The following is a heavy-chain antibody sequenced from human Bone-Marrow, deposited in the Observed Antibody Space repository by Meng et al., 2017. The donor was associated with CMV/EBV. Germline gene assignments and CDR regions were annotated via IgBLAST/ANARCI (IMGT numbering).Heavy chain of an antibody. D-gene: IGHD2-8*01. CDR1: GGSGRSTHYY. V-gene: IGHV4-61*01. CDR3: ARDQWRVSHWFDP. Sequence: VSGGSGRSTHYYWTWIRQPPGKGLAWIGYIYYSGSTTYTPSLKSRVTISIDMSKNQFSLKLTSVTAADTAVYYCARDQWRVSHWFDPWGQGSLVTVSS. J-gene: IGHJ5*02. CDR2: IYYSGST.